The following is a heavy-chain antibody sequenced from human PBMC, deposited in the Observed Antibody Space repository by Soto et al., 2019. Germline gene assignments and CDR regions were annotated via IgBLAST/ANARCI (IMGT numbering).Heavy chain of an antibody. CDR3: AHRRGRVWENWFDP. D-gene: IGHD1-26*01. CDR1: GFSLTTSGVG. J-gene: IGHJ5*02. V-gene: IGHV2-5*02. Sequence: QITLKESGPTLVNPTQTLTLTCTFSGFSLTTSGVGVGWIRQPPGKALEWLALIYWDDDKRLRPSLESRFTVTQDTSKNQVVLTLTTVDPVDTATYYCAHRRGRVWENWFDPWGPGTLVTVSS. CDR2: IYWDDDK.